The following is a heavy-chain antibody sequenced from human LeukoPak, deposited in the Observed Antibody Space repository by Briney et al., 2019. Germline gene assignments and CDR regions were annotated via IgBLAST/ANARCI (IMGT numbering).Heavy chain of an antibody. J-gene: IGHJ4*02. Sequence: PGGSLRLSCAASGFSFSDYTMGWVRQAPRKELEWVSGISGSGRTTYYADSVRGRFTISRDNSKNALYLQMNILGADDTALYYCAKDRRYDSSGFDYWGQGTLVTVSS. V-gene: IGHV3-23*01. CDR3: AKDRRYDSSGFDY. CDR1: GFSFSDYT. D-gene: IGHD3-22*01. CDR2: ISGSGRTT.